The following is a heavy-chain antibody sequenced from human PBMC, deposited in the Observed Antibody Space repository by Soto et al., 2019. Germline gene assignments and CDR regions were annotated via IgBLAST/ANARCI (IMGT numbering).Heavy chain of an antibody. CDR1: GFSLTTSGVC. V-gene: IGHV2-70*13. CDR2: IDWDDDK. CDR3: SRISKPGYSSTNGYFYGMDV. J-gene: IGHJ6*02. D-gene: IGHD6-13*01. Sequence: SGPTLVNPTQILTLTCTFSGFSLTTSGVCVSWIRQPPGKALEWLALIDWDDDKYYSTSLKTRLTISKDTSKNQVLLTMTNMDPVDTATYYCSRISKPGYSSTNGYFYGMDVWGQGTTVTVSS.